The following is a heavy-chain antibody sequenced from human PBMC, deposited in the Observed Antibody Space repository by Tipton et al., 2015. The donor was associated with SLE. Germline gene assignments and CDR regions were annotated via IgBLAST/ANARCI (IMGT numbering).Heavy chain of an antibody. CDR1: GFSLSTYV. CDR3: ARIHDDIFSTHDVYGLEF. CDR2: VSYDGSEK. Sequence: SLRLSCAATGFSLSTYVTHWVRQTPGKGLEWVAVVSYDGSEKFYADSVEGRFIIYRDSSRNTLYLQMNSLRVEDTALYYCARIHDDIFSTHDVYGLEFWGQGATVTVSS. J-gene: IGHJ6*02. D-gene: IGHD3-9*01. V-gene: IGHV3-30*03.